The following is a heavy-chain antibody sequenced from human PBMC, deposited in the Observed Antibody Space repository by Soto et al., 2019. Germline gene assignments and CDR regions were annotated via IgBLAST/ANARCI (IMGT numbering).Heavy chain of an antibody. CDR2: ISAYNGNT. Sequence: GASVKVSCKASGYTFTSYGISWVRQAPGQGLEWMGWISAYNGNTNYSPSFQGHVTISADKSISTAYLQWSSLKASDTAMYYCARRAHMSRRGETFSYYYYGMDVWGQGTTVTVSS. V-gene: IGHV1-18*01. CDR1: GYTFTSYG. CDR3: ARRAHMSRRGETFSYYYYGMDV. D-gene: IGHD3-16*01. J-gene: IGHJ6*02.